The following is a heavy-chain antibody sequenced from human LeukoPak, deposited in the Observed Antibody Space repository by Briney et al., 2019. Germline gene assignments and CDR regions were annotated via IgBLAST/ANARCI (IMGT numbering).Heavy chain of an antibody. D-gene: IGHD4-17*01. Sequence: GRSLRLSCAASGFTFSSYPMHWVRQAPGKGLGWVAVISYDGSNKYYADSVKGRFTISRDNSKNTLYLQMNSLRAEDTAVYYCAREGTVTTDAFDIWGQGTMVTVSS. J-gene: IGHJ3*02. V-gene: IGHV3-30-3*01. CDR2: ISYDGSNK. CDR3: AREGTVTTDAFDI. CDR1: GFTFSSYP.